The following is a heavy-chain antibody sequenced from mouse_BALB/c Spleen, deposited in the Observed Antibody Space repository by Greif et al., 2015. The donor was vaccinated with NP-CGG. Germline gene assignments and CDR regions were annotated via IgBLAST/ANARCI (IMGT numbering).Heavy chain of an antibody. D-gene: IGHD1-1*01. CDR1: GFTFGSFG. J-gene: IGHJ3*01. Sequence: EVHLVESGGGLLQPGGSRKLSWPASGFTFGSFGLHGVRQAPGRGREWVAYIRGGSSTSYYADTVKGRFTISRDNPKNTLFLQMTSLRSEDTAMYYCARRDYYGSSSWFAYWGQGTLVTVSA. CDR3: ARRDYYGSSSWFAY. V-gene: IGHV5-17*02. CDR2: IRGGSSTS.